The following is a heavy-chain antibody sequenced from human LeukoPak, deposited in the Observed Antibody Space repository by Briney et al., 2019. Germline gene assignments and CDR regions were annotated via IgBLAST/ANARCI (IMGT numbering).Heavy chain of an antibody. V-gene: IGHV4-39*07. CDR1: GGSISSSSYY. Sequence: SETLSLTCTVSGGSISSSSYYWGWLRQPPGKGLEWIVSIYYSGSTYYNPSLKSRVTISVDTSKNQFSLKLSSVTAADTAVYYCARDQSPMITFGGVIVTSFDYWGQGTLVTVSS. CDR3: ARDQSPMITFGGVIVTSFDY. CDR2: IYYSGST. D-gene: IGHD3-16*02. J-gene: IGHJ4*02.